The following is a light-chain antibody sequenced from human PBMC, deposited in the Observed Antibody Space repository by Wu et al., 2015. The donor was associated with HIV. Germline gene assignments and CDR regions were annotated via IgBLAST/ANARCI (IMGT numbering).Light chain of an antibody. J-gene: IGKJ1*01. CDR2: GAS. Sequence: LSVAGPVSVLVPFVAWYQHRPGQAPRLVIYGASNRATGIPARFSGSGSGTDFTLTISSLEPEDFAVYYCQQRSNWPPWTFGPRDQGGNQT. CDR1: SVLVPF. CDR3: QQRSNWPPWT. V-gene: IGKV3-11*01.